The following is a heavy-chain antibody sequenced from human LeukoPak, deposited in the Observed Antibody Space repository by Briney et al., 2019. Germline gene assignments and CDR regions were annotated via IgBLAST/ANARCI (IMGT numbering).Heavy chain of an antibody. CDR3: ARDRTTIVHDY. CDR1: GYTFTDFY. CDR2: INPNSGGT. J-gene: IGHJ4*02. Sequence: GASVKVSCKSSGYTFTDFYMHWVRQAPGQGLEWMGWINPNSGGTNYAQKFRDRVTMTRDTSVSTAYMDLSRLRSDDTAVYYCARDRTTIVHDYWGQGTLVTVSS. D-gene: IGHD2/OR15-2a*01. V-gene: IGHV1-2*02.